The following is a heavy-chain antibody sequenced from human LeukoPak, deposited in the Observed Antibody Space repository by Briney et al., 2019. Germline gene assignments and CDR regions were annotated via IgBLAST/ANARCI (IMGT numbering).Heavy chain of an antibody. V-gene: IGHV4-39*07. CDR3: ARDPGYQLPGFYFDY. CDR2: IYYSGST. CDR1: GGSISSSSYY. D-gene: IGHD2-2*01. J-gene: IGHJ4*02. Sequence: SETLSLTCTVSGGSISSSSYYWGWIRQPPGKGLEWIGSIYYSGSTYYNPSLKSRVTISVDTSKNQFSLKLSSVTAADTAVYYCARDPGYQLPGFYFDYWGQGTLVTVSS.